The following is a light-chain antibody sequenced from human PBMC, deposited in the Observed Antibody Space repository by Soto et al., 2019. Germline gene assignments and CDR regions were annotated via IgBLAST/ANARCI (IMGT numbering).Light chain of an antibody. CDR1: SSNIGSNT. Sequence: QSVLTQPPSASGTPGQRVTISCSGSSSNIGSNTVNWYQQLPRTAPKLLIYSNNQRPSGVPDRFSGSKSGTSASLAISGLQSEDEADYYCASWDDTLYGQGVFGGGTKVTVL. J-gene: IGLJ2*01. V-gene: IGLV1-44*01. CDR2: SNN. CDR3: ASWDDTLYGQGV.